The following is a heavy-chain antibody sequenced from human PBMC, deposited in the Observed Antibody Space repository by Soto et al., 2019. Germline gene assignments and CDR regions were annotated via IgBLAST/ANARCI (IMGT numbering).Heavy chain of an antibody. Sequence: PSVKVSCKASGGTFSSYAISWVRQAPGQGLEWMGGIIPIFGTANYAQKFQGRVTITADESTSTAYMELSSLRSEDTAVYYCARGASRGYSYGSLFYWGQGTLVTVSS. CDR3: ARGASRGYSYGSLFY. D-gene: IGHD5-18*01. J-gene: IGHJ4*02. CDR1: GGTFSSYA. V-gene: IGHV1-69*13. CDR2: IIPIFGTA.